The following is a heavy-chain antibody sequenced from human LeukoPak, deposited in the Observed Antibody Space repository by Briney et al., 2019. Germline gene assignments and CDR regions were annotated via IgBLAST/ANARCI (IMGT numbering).Heavy chain of an antibody. CDR2: IYYSGNT. V-gene: IGHV4-59*08. CDR1: GGSTSSYY. J-gene: IGHJ4*02. CDR3: ASHCRDRDYGGFDY. Sequence: PSETLSLTCTVSGGSTSSYYWSWIRQPPGKGLEWIGYIYYSGNTNYNPSLKSRVTISVDTSKNQFSLKLSSQTAADTAVYYGASHCRDRDYGGFDYWGQGTLVTVSS. D-gene: IGHD4-17*01.